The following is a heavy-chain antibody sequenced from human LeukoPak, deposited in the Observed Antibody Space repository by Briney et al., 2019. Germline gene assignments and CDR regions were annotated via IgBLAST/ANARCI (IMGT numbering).Heavy chain of an antibody. CDR1: GGSISSGSYY. J-gene: IGHJ4*02. CDR2: IYTSGST. V-gene: IGHV4-61*02. D-gene: IGHD1-26*01. CDR3: ARDIRIIGATRYFDY. Sequence: SETLSLTCTVSGGSISSGSYYWSWIRQPAGKGLEWIGRIYTSGSTNYNPSLKSRVTISVDTSKNQFSLKLSSVTAADTAVYYCARDIRIIGATRYFDYWGQGTLVTVSS.